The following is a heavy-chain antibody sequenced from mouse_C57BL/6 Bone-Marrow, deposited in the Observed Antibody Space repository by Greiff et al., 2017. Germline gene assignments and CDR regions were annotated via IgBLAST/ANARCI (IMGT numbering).Heavy chain of an antibody. Sequence: EVMLVESGGDLVKPGGSLKLSCAASGFTFSSYGMSWVRQTPDKRLEWVATISSGGSYTYYPDSVKGRVTISRDNAKNTLYLQMSSLTSEDTAMYYCARRLRTLRYAMDYWGQGTSVTVSS. CDR2: ISSGGSYT. CDR1: GFTFSSYG. J-gene: IGHJ4*01. D-gene: IGHD3-2*02. CDR3: ARRLRTLRYAMDY. V-gene: IGHV5-6*01.